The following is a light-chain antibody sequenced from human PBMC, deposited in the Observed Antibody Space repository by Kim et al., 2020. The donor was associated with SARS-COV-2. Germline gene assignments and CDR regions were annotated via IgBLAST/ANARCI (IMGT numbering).Light chain of an antibody. CDR3: QSRDSSGHHGV. Sequence: ALGQTVRITCQGDSLRIYYANWYQQKPGQAPLLVMFGKNNRPSGIPDRFSGSSSGNTASLTITGAQAEDEADYYCQSRDSSGHHGVFGTGTKVTVL. V-gene: IGLV3-19*01. J-gene: IGLJ1*01. CDR2: GKN. CDR1: SLRIYY.